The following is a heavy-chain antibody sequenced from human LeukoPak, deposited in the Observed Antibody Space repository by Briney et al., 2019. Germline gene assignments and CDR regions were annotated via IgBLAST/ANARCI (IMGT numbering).Heavy chain of an antibody. CDR1: GFTFDDYA. CDR3: AKGTDGSFDL. V-gene: IGHV3-9*01. J-gene: IGHJ4*02. CDR2: IHWNSDIV. D-gene: IGHD1-1*01. Sequence: GGSLRLSCAASGFTFDDYAMHWVRQAPGKGLEWVSGIHWNSDIVGYADSVKGRFTISRDNAKNSLYLQMNSLRAEDTALYYCAKGTDGSFDLWGQGTLVTVSS.